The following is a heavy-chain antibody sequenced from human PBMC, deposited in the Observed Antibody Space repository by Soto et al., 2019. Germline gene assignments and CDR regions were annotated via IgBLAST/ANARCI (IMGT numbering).Heavy chain of an antibody. V-gene: IGHV1-18*01. Sequence: QVQLVQSGAEVTKPGASVKVSCKASGYSFTSYRISWVRQAPGQGLEWMGWISASNGDTKYAQKLQDRVTMTTDTSTSTAYMELRSLRSDDTAVYFCARADYGDDDYWGQGTLITVSS. D-gene: IGHD4-17*01. CDR3: ARADYGDDDY. J-gene: IGHJ4*02. CDR2: ISASNGDT. CDR1: GYSFTSYR.